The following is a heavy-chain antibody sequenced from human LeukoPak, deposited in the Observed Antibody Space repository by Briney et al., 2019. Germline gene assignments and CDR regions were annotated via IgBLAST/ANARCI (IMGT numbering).Heavy chain of an antibody. CDR3: ATQRGSYLWGTDFDY. CDR1: GYTFTGYY. CDR2: INPNSGDT. V-gene: IGHV1-2*02. Sequence: ASAKVSCKASGYTFTGYYMHWVRQAPGQELEWMGWINPNSGDTKYAQKFQGRVTMTRDTSISTAYMELSRLRSDDTAVYYCATQRGSYLWGTDFDYWGQGTLVTVSS. D-gene: IGHD3-16*01. J-gene: IGHJ4*02.